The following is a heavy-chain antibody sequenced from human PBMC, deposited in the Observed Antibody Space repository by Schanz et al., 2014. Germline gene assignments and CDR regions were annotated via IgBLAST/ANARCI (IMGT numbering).Heavy chain of an antibody. CDR2: ISSDGNDD. J-gene: IGHJ5*01. Sequence: VQLVESGGGLVQPGGSLRLSCAASGFTFSTHAMHWVRQAPGKGLEWVALISSDGNDDYYTDSVKGRFTISRDNSKNTAQLQMNSLRAEDTAIYYGAKQHVVRGAICRNWFDSWGQGALVTVSS. CDR3: AKQHVVRGAICRNWFDS. V-gene: IGHV3-30*18. D-gene: IGHD3-10*01. CDR1: GFTFSTHA.